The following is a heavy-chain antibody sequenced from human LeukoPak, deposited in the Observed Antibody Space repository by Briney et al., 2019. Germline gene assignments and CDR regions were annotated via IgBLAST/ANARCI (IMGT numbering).Heavy chain of an antibody. J-gene: IGHJ3*02. CDR2: IYSGGST. D-gene: IGHD2-8*01. CDR3: ARDPGLMDVRGAFDI. CDR1: GFTVSSNY. V-gene: IGHV3-53*01. Sequence: GVSLRLSCAASGFTVSSNYMSWVRQAPGKGLEWVSVIYSGGSTYYADSVKGRFTISRDNSKNTLYLQMNSLRAEDTAVYYCARDPGLMDVRGAFDIWGQGTMVTVSS.